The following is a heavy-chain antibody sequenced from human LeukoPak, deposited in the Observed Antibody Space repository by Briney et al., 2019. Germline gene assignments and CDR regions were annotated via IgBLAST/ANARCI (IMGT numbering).Heavy chain of an antibody. J-gene: IGHJ4*02. D-gene: IGHD3-16*01. Sequence: GGSLRLSCAASGFTFSSYGMHWVRQAPGKGLEWVAVISYDGSNKYYADSVKGRFTISRDNSKNTLYLQMNSLRVEDTAVYYCARGSYDSVWGTLGFDYWGQGTLVTVSS. CDR3: ARGSYDSVWGTLGFDY. CDR2: ISYDGSNK. V-gene: IGHV3-30*03. CDR1: GFTFSSYG.